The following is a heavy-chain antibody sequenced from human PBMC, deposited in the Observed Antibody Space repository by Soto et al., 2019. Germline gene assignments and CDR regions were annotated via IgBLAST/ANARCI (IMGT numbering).Heavy chain of an antibody. J-gene: IGHJ6*02. CDR2: IIPIFGTA. CDR1: GGTFSSYA. CDR3: ARVRYYGSGSLYYYYGMDV. V-gene: IGHV1-69*13. D-gene: IGHD3-10*01. Sequence: SVKVSCKASGGTFSSYAISWVRQAPGQGLEWMGGIIPIFGTANYAQKFQGRVTITADESTSTAYMELSSLRSEDTAVYYCARVRYYGSGSLYYYYGMDVWGQGTTVTV.